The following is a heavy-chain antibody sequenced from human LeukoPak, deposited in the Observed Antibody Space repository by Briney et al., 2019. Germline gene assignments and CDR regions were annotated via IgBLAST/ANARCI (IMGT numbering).Heavy chain of an antibody. CDR3: ARIRPTMVRGVISWFDP. CDR1: GYTFTSYG. Sequence: ASVKVSCKAAGYTFTSYGINWVRQAPGQGLEWMGWISTYNGNTHYAQKLQGRVTMTTDTSTSTAYMELRSLRSDDTAVYYCARIRPTMVRGVISWFDPWGQGTLVTVSS. V-gene: IGHV1-18*01. CDR2: ISTYNGNT. D-gene: IGHD3-10*01. J-gene: IGHJ5*02.